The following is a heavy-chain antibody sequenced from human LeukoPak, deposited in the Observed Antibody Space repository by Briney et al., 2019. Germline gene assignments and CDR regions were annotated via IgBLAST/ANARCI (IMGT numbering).Heavy chain of an antibody. J-gene: IGHJ5*02. CDR3: TRHQCSGGSCYSAFDP. CDR1: GYRFTTYW. Sequence: GESLKISCKGSGYRFTTYWIGWVRQMPGKGLEWMGVIYPGDSDTRYSPSFQGQVTISADKSISTAYLQWSSLKASDAAIYYCTRHQCSGGSCYSAFDPWGQGTLVTVSS. V-gene: IGHV5-51*01. D-gene: IGHD2-15*01. CDR2: IYPGDSDT.